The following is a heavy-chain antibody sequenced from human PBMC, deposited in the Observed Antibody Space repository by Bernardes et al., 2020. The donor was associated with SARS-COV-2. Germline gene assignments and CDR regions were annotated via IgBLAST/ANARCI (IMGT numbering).Heavy chain of an antibody. V-gene: IGHV1-46*01. Sequence: ASVKVSCKASGYTFTSYYMHWVRQAPGQGLEWMGIINPSGGSTSYAQKFQGRVTMTRDTSTSTVYMELSSLRSEDTAVYYCARDGRDGSGRTPQAWGYYMDVWGKGTTVTVSS. CDR3: ARDGRDGSGRTPQAWGYYMDV. J-gene: IGHJ6*03. D-gene: IGHD3-10*01. CDR1: GYTFTSYY. CDR2: INPSGGST.